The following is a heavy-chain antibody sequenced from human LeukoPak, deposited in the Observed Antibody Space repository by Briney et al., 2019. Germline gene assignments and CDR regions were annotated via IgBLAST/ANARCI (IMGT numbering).Heavy chain of an antibody. D-gene: IGHD2-15*01. CDR2: ISAYSGNT. Sequence: ASVKVSCKASGYTFTSYGISWVRQAPGQGLEWMGWISAYSGNTNYAQKLQGRVTMTTDTSTSTAYMELRSLRSDDTAVYYCARDEDIVVVAAAIHTLFDYWGQGTLVTVSS. J-gene: IGHJ4*02. CDR1: GYTFTSYG. V-gene: IGHV1-18*01. CDR3: ARDEDIVVVAAAIHTLFDY.